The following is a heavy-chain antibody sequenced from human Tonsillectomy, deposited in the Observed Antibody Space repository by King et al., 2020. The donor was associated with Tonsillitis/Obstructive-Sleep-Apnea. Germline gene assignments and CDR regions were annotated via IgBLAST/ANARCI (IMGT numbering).Heavy chain of an antibody. V-gene: IGHV3-33*01. CDR3: ARDGVSGDFSSTRRYDGMDV. Sequence: VQLVESGGGVVQPGRSLRLSCAVSGFTFSSYGLHWVRQAPGKGLEWVAVIWFDGSNKYYAESVKGRFTISRDNSKNTLYLQMNSLRAEDSTIYYCARDGVSGDFSSTRRYDGMDVWGQGTTVTVSS. CDR2: IWFDGSNK. CDR1: GFTFSSYG. D-gene: IGHD2-2*01. J-gene: IGHJ6*02.